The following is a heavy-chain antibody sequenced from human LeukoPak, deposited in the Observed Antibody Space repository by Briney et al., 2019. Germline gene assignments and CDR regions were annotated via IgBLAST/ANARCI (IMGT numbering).Heavy chain of an antibody. CDR3: ARGGIQVSGIDEFNY. Sequence: GGSLRLSCAASGFTFIDYDMHWVRQAIGKGLEWVSAIGIRRDTHYSGSVKGRFTISRENAECTLYLQMNSLRAEDTAVYYCARGGIQVSGIDEFNYWGQGTLVTVSS. CDR2: IGIRRDT. D-gene: IGHD6-19*01. J-gene: IGHJ4*02. V-gene: IGHV3-13*01. CDR1: GFTFIDYD.